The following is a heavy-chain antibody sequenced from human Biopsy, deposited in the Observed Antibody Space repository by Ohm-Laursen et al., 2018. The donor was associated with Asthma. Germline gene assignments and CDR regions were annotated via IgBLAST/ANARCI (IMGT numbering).Heavy chain of an antibody. CDR1: GFTFSNAW. J-gene: IGHJ4*02. CDR2: IKSKTDGGTT. CDR3: AKGYYYDSSGFDY. D-gene: IGHD3-22*01. Sequence: GSLRLSCAALGFTFSNAWMSWVRQAPGKGLEWVGRIKSKTDGGTTDYAAPMKGRFTISRDDSKNTLYLQMNSLRAEDTAVYYCAKGYYYDSSGFDYWGQGTLVTVSS. V-gene: IGHV3-15*01.